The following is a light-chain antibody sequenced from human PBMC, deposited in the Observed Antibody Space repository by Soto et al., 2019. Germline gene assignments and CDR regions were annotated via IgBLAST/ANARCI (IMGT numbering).Light chain of an antibody. V-gene: IGLV1-51*01. CDR1: SSNIGNNY. Sequence: QSVLTQPPSVSAAPGQKVTISCSGSSSNIGNNYVSWYQQVPGTAPKLLIYDNNKRPSGNPDRFSGSKSGTSATLGITGFQTGDEADYYCGSWDSSLSAYVFGTGTKVTVL. J-gene: IGLJ1*01. CDR2: DNN. CDR3: GSWDSSLSAYV.